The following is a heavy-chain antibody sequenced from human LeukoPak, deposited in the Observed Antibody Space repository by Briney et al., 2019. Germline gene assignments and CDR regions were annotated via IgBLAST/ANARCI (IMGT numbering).Heavy chain of an antibody. CDR3: IKDAGYSAYDSLDS. J-gene: IGHJ4*02. CDR1: GFTFRRYA. CDR2: VSSNGGNT. Sequence: GGSLRLSCSASGFTFRRYAMHWVRQAPGKGLEYISGVSSNGGNTDHADSVKGRFTISRDNSKSTPYLQMSSLRPEDTAVYYCIKDAGYSAYDSLDSWGQGTLVTVS. V-gene: IGHV3-64D*06. D-gene: IGHD5-12*01.